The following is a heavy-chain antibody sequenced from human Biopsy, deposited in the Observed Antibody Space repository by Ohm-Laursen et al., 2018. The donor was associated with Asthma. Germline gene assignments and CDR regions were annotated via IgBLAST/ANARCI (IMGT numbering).Heavy chain of an antibody. J-gene: IGHJ1*01. CDR2: IKHDGSEK. V-gene: IGHV3-7*01. Sequence: GSLRLSCTAPGFTFGDYWMSWVRQVPGKGLEWVANIKHDGSEKNHVDSLKGRFTISRDSAKNSLYLQMNSLRAEDTAVYYCARTFHFWSPYHAEHYQLWGQGTLVTVSS. CDR1: GFTFGDYW. D-gene: IGHD3-3*02. CDR3: ARTFHFWSPYHAEHYQL.